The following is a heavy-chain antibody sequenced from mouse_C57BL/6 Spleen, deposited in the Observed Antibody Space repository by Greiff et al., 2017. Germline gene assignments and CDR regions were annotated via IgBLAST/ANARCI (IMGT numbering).Heavy chain of an antibody. CDR2: IYPSDSET. J-gene: IGHJ3*01. CDR3: AREGYYGSFAY. V-gene: IGHV1-61*01. Sequence: QVQLQQPGAELVRPGSSVKLSCKASGYTFTSYWMDWVKQRPGQGLEWIGNIYPSDSETHYNQKFKDKATLTVDKSSSTAYMQLSSLTSEDSAVYYCAREGYYGSFAYWGQGTLVTVSA. CDR1: GYTFTSYW. D-gene: IGHD1-1*01.